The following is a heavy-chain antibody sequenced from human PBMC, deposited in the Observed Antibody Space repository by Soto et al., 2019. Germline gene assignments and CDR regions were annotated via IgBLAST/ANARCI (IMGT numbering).Heavy chain of an antibody. CDR1: GGSISSSSYY. Sequence: QLQLQESGPGLVKPSETLSLTCTVSGGSISSSSYYWGWIRQPPGKGLEWIGSISYSGSTYYNPALKSRVTISVDTSKNQFSTKLSSVTAADTAVYYCARADDYGDYAGDYWGQGTLVTVSS. CDR3: ARADDYGDYAGDY. V-gene: IGHV4-39*01. CDR2: ISYSGST. D-gene: IGHD4-17*01. J-gene: IGHJ4*02.